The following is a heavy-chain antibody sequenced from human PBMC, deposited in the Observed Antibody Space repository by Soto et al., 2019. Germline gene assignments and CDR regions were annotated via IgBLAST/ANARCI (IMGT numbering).Heavy chain of an antibody. Sequence: TVSGDSISSYFWSWIRQPAGKGLEWIGRVHTSGSTTYNPYLKSRVTMSVDTSKSQLSLKLTSVTAADTAVYYCAREKALASTGWLDPWGQGTLVTVSS. D-gene: IGHD6-19*01. CDR2: VHTSGST. CDR1: GDSISSYF. CDR3: AREKALASTGWLDP. J-gene: IGHJ5*02. V-gene: IGHV4-4*07.